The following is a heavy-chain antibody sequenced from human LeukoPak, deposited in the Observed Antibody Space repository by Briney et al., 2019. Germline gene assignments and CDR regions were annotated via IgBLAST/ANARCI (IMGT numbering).Heavy chain of an antibody. CDR3: ARAQHLHYVWGSYRYNDFDY. CDR1: GGSISSSSYY. CDR2: IYYSGST. J-gene: IGHJ4*02. D-gene: IGHD3-16*02. V-gene: IGHV4-39*07. Sequence: PSETLSLTCTVSGGSISSSSYYWGWIRQPPGKGLEWIGSIYYSGSTYYNPSLKSRVTISVDTSKNQFSLKLSSVTAADTAVYYCARAQHLHYVWGSYRYNDFDYWGQGTLVTVSS.